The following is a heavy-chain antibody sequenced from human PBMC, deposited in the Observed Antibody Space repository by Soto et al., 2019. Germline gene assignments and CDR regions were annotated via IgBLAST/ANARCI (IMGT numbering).Heavy chain of an antibody. Sequence: PGGSLRLSCAASGFTFSDYYMSWIRQAPGKGLEWVSYISSSSSYTNYADSVKGRFTISRDNAKNSLYLQMNSLRAEDTAVYYCARDRDRSGGSQIPGYWGQGTLVTVSS. CDR3: ARDRDRSGGSQIPGY. CDR1: GFTFSDYY. CDR2: ISSSSSYT. V-gene: IGHV3-11*05. J-gene: IGHJ4*02. D-gene: IGHD2-15*01.